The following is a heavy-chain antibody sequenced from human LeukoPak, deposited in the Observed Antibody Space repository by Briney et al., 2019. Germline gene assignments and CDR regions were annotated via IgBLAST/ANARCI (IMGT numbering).Heavy chain of an antibody. CDR1: GFTFSSYG. J-gene: IGHJ4*02. Sequence: GGSLRLSCAASGFTFSSYGMSWVRQAPGKGLEWVSGISGRGAGTYYADSVKGRFTISGDNSKNTLYLQMNSLRVEDTAVYYCAKGFYGELLFDYWGQGTLVTVSS. CDR2: ISGRGAGT. CDR3: AKGFYGELLFDY. D-gene: IGHD3-10*01. V-gene: IGHV3-23*01.